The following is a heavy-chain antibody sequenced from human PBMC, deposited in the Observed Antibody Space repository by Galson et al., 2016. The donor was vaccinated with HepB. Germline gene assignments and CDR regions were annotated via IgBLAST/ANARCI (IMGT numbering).Heavy chain of an antibody. V-gene: IGHV1-18*01. Sequence: SVKVSCKASGYAYTSYGINWLRQAPGQGPEWMGWISAANGNTLYAPKFQGRVTLTTDTSTSTAYMELTSLKSDDTAVYYCARSSFGVSNPWGQGTQVTVSS. J-gene: IGHJ5*02. D-gene: IGHD3-3*01. CDR2: ISAANGNT. CDR1: GYAYTSYG. CDR3: ARSSFGVSNP.